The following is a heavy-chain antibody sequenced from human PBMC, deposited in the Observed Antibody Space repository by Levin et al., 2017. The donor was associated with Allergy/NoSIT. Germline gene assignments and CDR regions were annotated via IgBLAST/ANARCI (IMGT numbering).Heavy chain of an antibody. Sequence: SQTLSLTCTVSGGSINGSYWSWIRQPPGKGLEWIGYVFSSGTINYKPSLYSRVTISVDTSKNQFSLELHPVTAADTAVYYCARGTETVNYFDYWGQGTLVTVSS. CDR3: ARGTETVNYFDY. D-gene: IGHD1-1*01. V-gene: IGHV4-59*01. CDR1: GGSINGSY. J-gene: IGHJ4*02. CDR2: VFSSGTI.